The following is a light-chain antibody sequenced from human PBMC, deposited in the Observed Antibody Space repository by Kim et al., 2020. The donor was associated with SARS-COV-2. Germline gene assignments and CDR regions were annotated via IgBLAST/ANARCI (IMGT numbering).Light chain of an antibody. CDR2: AAS. J-gene: IGKJ1*01. CDR3: QQTYRTPWT. CDR1: QAVTNY. V-gene: IGKV1-39*01. Sequence: ASIGDRVTITCRASQAVTNYLSWFQQRPGKAPKLLIFAASRLQDGVPSRFSGSGSGTDFSLSIRGLQPEDFATYFCQQTYRTPWTFGQGTKVDIK.